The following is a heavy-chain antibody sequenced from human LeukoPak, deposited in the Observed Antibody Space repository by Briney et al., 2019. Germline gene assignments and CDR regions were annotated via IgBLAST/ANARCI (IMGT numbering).Heavy chain of an antibody. V-gene: IGHV3-48*02. J-gene: IGHJ4*02. D-gene: IGHD3-10*01. CDR2: ISSSSSSTI. Sequence: GGSLRLSCAASGFTFSSYSMNWVRQAPGKGLEWVSYISSSSSSTIYYADSVKGRFTISRDNAKNSLYLQMNSLRDEDTAVYYCARGPHGNLLWFGELLFDYWGQGTLVTVSS. CDR3: ARGPHGNLLWFGELLFDY. CDR1: GFTFSSYS.